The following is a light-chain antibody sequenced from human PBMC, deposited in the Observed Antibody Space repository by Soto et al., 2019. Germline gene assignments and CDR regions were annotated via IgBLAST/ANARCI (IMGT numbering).Light chain of an antibody. CDR3: QQRSNWPIT. J-gene: IGKJ1*01. V-gene: IGKV3-11*01. CDR1: QSVSSY. Sequence: EIVLTQSPGTLSLSPGERATLSCRASQSVSSYLAWYQQKPGQAPRPLIDDASNRATGIPARFSGSGSGTDFTLTISSLEAEDFAIYYCQQRSNWPITFGQGTKVDIK. CDR2: DAS.